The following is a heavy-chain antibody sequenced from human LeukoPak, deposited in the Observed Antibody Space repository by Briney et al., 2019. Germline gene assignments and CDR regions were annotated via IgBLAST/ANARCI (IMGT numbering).Heavy chain of an antibody. CDR3: AREGPYSDSSRSRFDY. CDR1: GYTFTNYY. D-gene: IGHD6-6*01. Sequence: ASVKVSCKASGYTFTNYYIHWVRPAPGQGRGWTGIFNPSGGSTSYAQKFQGRVTMTRDTSTSTVYMELSSLRSEDTAVYYCAREGPYSDSSRSRFDYWGQGTLVTVSS. CDR2: FNPSGGST. V-gene: IGHV1-46*01. J-gene: IGHJ4*02.